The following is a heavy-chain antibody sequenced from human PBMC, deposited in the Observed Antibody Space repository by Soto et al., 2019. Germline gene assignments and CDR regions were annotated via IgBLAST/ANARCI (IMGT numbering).Heavy chain of an antibody. V-gene: IGHV3-15*07. CDR3: TTGSVEGG. CDR2: IKRKIDGETT. D-gene: IGHD2-15*01. Sequence: EVQLVESGGGLVKPGGSLRLSCAASGFTFSNAWMNWVRQAPGKGLEWVGRIKRKIDGETTDYAAPVEGRFTISRDDSKVVLFLQMNSLKTEDAGLYYCTTGSVEGGWGQGTPVTVSS. CDR1: GFTFSNAW. J-gene: IGHJ4*03.